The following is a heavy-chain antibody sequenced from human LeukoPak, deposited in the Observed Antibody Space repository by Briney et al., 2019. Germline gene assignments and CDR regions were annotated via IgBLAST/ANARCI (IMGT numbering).Heavy chain of an antibody. CDR1: GYTFTSYD. D-gene: IGHD5-18*01. Sequence: ASVKVSCKASGYTFTSYDINWVRQATGQGLEWMGWMNPNSGNTGYAQKFQGRVTITRNTSISTAYMELSSLRSEDTAVYYCARNSYGYSVGYYYYYMDVWGKGTTVTVSS. CDR2: MNPNSGNT. V-gene: IGHV1-8*03. CDR3: ARNSYGYSVGYYYYYMDV. J-gene: IGHJ6*03.